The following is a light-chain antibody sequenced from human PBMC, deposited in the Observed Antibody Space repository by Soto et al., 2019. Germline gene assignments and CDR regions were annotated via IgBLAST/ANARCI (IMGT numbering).Light chain of an antibody. J-gene: IGLJ1*01. CDR3: SSYTSITIYF. CDR1: SSDVGGYNY. Sequence: QSVLTQPASVSGSPGQSITISCTGTSSDVGGYNYVSWYQQHRGKAPKLMIYDVRNRPSGVSNRFSGSKSVNTASLTISGLQAEDEADYYCSSYTSITIYFFGTGTKVPVL. CDR2: DVR. V-gene: IGLV2-14*01.